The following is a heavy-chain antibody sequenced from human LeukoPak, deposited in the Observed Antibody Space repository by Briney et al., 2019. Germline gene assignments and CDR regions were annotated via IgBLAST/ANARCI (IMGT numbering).Heavy chain of an antibody. D-gene: IGHD4-23*01. CDR1: GYTFTSYY. CDR3: ASSTTVVTPLDY. CDR2: INPSGGST. Sequence: ASVKVSCKASGYTFTSYYMHWVRHAPGQGLEWMGIINPSGGSTSYAQKFQGRVTMTRDTSTSTVYMDLSSLRSEDTAVYYCASSTTVVTPLDYWGQGTLVTVSS. V-gene: IGHV1-46*01. J-gene: IGHJ4*02.